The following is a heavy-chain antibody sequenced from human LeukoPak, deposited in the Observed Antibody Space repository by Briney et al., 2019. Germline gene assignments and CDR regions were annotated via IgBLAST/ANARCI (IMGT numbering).Heavy chain of an antibody. J-gene: IGHJ4*02. CDR3: TTDPRNGYYFDY. V-gene: IGHV3-15*01. Sequence: GGSLRLPCAASGFTFSNAWMSWVRQAPGKGLEWIGRIKSKTDGGTTDYAAPVKGRFTISRDDSTDTLYLQLNSLKTEDTAIYYCTTDPRNGYYFDYWGQGTLVTVSS. CDR1: GFTFSNAW. D-gene: IGHD1-1*01. CDR2: IKSKTDGGTT.